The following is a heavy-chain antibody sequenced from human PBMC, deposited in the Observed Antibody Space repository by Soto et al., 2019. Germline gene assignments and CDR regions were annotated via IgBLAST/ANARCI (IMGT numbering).Heavy chain of an antibody. Sequence: GGSLRLSCAASGFTLSSKYMNCVRQAPGKGLEWVSYISSSSSTIYYADSVKGRFTISRDNAKNSLYLQMNSLRAEDTAVYYCASDPERYFGARGDYYYMDVWGKGTTVTVSS. CDR1: GFTLSSKY. CDR3: ASDPERYFGARGDYYYMDV. D-gene: IGHD3-9*01. CDR2: ISSSSSTI. V-gene: IGHV3-48*01. J-gene: IGHJ6*03.